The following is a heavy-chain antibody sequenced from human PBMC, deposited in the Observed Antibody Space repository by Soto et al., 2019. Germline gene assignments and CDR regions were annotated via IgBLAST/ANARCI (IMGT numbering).Heavy chain of an antibody. CDR2: ISSSSSYT. J-gene: IGHJ5*02. CDR3: ARDQGGSGWCNWFDP. Sequence: PGGSVRLSCAASGFTFSDYYMSWIRQAPGKGLEWVSYISSSSSYTNYADSVKGRFTISRDNAKNSLYLQMNSLRAEDTAVYYCARDQGGSGWCNWFDPWGQGTLVTVS. CDR1: GFTFSDYY. V-gene: IGHV3-11*06. D-gene: IGHD6-19*01.